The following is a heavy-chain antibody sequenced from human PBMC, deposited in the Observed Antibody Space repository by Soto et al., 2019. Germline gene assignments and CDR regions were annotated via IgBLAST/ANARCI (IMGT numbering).Heavy chain of an antibody. CDR2: IYWDDDK. Sequence: QITLKESGPTLVKPTQTLTLTCTISGFSLITSGVGVGWIRQPPGKALEWLALIYWDDDKRYSPSLKSRLTITKDTSKNQVVLTMTNMDPVDTATYDCANIVTGCFTWGRGALVTVSS. V-gene: IGHV2-5*02. J-gene: IGHJ5*02. D-gene: IGHD3-16*01. CDR3: ANIVTGCFT. CDR1: GFSLITSGVG.